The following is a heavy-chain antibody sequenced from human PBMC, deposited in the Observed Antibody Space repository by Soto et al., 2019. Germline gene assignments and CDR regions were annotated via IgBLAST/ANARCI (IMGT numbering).Heavy chain of an antibody. CDR3: ARDYDFWSGYYGGGYYYYMDV. J-gene: IGHJ6*03. D-gene: IGHD3-3*01. Sequence: AASLKVSCKASGYTFTSYAMHWVRQAPGQRLEWMGWINAGNGNTKYSQKFQGRVTITRDTSASTAYMELSSLRSEDTAVYYCARDYDFWSGYYGGGYYYYMDVWGKGTTVNVSS. CDR1: GYTFTSYA. V-gene: IGHV1-3*01. CDR2: INAGNGNT.